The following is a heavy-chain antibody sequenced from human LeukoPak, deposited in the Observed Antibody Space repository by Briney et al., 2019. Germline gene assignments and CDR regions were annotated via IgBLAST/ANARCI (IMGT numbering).Heavy chain of an antibody. D-gene: IGHD3-3*01. CDR2: IYTSGST. Sequence: PSETLSLTCTVSGGSISSYYWSWLRRPAGKGLEWIGRIYTSGSTNYNPSLRSRVTISVDTSKNQCSLKLSSVPAADTAVYYCGRARAGHDFWSGVYYFDYWGQGTLVTVSS. CDR3: GRARAGHDFWSGVYYFDY. CDR1: GGSISSYY. J-gene: IGHJ4*02. V-gene: IGHV4-4*07.